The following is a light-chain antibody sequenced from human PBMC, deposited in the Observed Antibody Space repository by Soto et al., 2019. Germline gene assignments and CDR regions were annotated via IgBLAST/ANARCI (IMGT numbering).Light chain of an antibody. J-gene: IGKJ5*01. Sequence: IVLTQSPATLSLSPGERATLSCRASQSVSSYLAWYQQKPGQAPRLLIYDASNRATGIPVRFAGSGSGTDFALTISSLEPEDSAVYYCQQYGSSPITFGQGTRLAIK. CDR3: QQYGSSPIT. CDR2: DAS. CDR1: QSVSSY. V-gene: IGKV3-11*01.